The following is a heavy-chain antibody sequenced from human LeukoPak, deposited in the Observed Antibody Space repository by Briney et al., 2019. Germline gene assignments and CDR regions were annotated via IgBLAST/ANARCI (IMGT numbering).Heavy chain of an antibody. CDR1: GYTFTGYY. CDR2: INPNNGDT. J-gene: IGHJ4*02. V-gene: IGHV1-2*02. D-gene: IGHD2-15*01. Sequence: ASVKVSCKASGYTFTGYYVHWVRQAPGQGFEWMGWINPNNGDTNYAQKFQGRVTMTTDTSTSTVNMELSSLRSEDTAVYYCAPSVRSGGSYYFDYWGQGTLVTVSS. CDR3: APSVRSGGSYYFDY.